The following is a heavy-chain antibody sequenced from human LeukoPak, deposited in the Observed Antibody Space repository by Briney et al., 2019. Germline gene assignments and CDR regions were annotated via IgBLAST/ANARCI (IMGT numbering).Heavy chain of an antibody. CDR1: GFSFSTFA. V-gene: IGHV3-30-3*01. J-gene: IGHJ4*02. CDR3: AKENGSYYGGADY. CDR2: ISSDGSNK. D-gene: IGHD1-26*01. Sequence: GGSLRLSCAASGFSFSTFAMHWARQAPGKGLEWVAVISSDGSNKYTADSVKGRFTISRDNSKNTLYLQMNSLRAEDTAKYYCAKENGSYYGGADYWGQGTLVTVSS.